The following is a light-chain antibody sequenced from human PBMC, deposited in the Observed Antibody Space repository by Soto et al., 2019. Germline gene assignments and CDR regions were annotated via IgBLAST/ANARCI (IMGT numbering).Light chain of an antibody. Sequence: DIQMTQSPSTLSASVVDRVTITCRASKNINTWVAWYQQKPGKAPKLLIYSASTLQSGVPSRFSGSGSGTDFTLSISSLQPEDFATYYCQQLNSYPFTFGQGTRLEIK. V-gene: IGKV1-5*01. CDR1: KNINTW. J-gene: IGKJ5*01. CDR2: SAS. CDR3: QQLNSYPFT.